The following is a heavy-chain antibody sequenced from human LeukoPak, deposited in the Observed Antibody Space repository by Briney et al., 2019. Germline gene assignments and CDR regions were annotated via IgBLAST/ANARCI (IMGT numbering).Heavy chain of an antibody. CDR3: ARGRYDVLAGYQPPYFDY. J-gene: IGHJ4*02. V-gene: IGHV3-21*01. Sequence: GGSLRLSCAASGFTFSNYNINWVRQAPGKGLEWVSSISISSSYIYYADSVKGRFTISRDNATDSLYLQMNSLRAEDTAVYYCARGRYDVLAGYQPPYFDYWGQGTLVTVSS. D-gene: IGHD3-9*01. CDR1: GFTFSNYN. CDR2: ISISSSYI.